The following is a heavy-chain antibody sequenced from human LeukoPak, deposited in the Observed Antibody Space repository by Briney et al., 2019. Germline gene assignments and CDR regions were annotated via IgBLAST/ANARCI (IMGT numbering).Heavy chain of an antibody. CDR1: GFTFSRFE. V-gene: IGHV3-48*03. Sequence: GGTLRLSCVASGFTFSRFEMNWVRQAPGKGLEWVSYISGSGSSIYYADSVKGRFTISRDNAKNSLYLQMNSLRGEDTAVYYCARDMGYCSSSNCYTYYLDYWGQGTLVTVSS. CDR3: ARDMGYCSSSNCYTYYLDY. J-gene: IGHJ4*02. CDR2: ISGSGSSI. D-gene: IGHD2-2*01.